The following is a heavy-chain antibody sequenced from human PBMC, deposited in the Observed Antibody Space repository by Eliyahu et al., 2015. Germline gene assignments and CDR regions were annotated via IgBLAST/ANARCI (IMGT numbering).Heavy chain of an antibody. Sequence: QLQLQESGPGLVKPSETLSLTCTVSGGSISXSAYYWGWIRQPPGKGLVVVCALLFSWARXPYYNPSLKSRVTISVDTSENQFSLKLTSMTAADTSVYYCARAPVGSSGWYDTFDFWGQGTVVTVSS. V-gene: IGHV4-39*01. CDR2: LFSWARXP. J-gene: IGHJ3*01. CDR1: GGSISXSAYY. CDR3: ARAPVGSSGWYDTFDF. D-gene: IGHD6-19*01.